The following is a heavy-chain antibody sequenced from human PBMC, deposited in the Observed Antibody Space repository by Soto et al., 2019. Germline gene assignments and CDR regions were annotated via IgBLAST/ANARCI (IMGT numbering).Heavy chain of an antibody. CDR1: GGTFSSYA. CDR2: IIPIFGTA. Sequence: SVKVSCKASGGTFSSYAISWVRQAPGQGLEWMGGIIPIFGTANYAQKFQGRVTITADESTSTAYMELSSLRAEDTAVYYCARVPTILRYFDWPIDYWGQGTLVTVSS. J-gene: IGHJ4*02. D-gene: IGHD3-9*01. CDR3: ARVPTILRYFDWPIDY. V-gene: IGHV1-69*13.